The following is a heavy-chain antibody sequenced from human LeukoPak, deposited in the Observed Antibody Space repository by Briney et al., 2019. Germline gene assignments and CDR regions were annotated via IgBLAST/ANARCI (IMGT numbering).Heavy chain of an antibody. Sequence: GGSLRLSCAASGFTFSSYSMNWVRQAPGKGLEWVSYISSRSSTIYHADSVKGRFTISRDNAKNSLYLQMNSLRAEDTAVYYCARDLMAYSSGWTGMANDYWGQGTLVTVSS. J-gene: IGHJ4*02. V-gene: IGHV3-48*04. CDR3: ARDLMAYSSGWTGMANDY. CDR1: GFTFSSYS. CDR2: ISSRSSTI. D-gene: IGHD6-25*01.